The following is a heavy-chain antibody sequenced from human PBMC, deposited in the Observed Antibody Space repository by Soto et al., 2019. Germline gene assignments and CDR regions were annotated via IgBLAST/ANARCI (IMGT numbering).Heavy chain of an antibody. CDR1: GGTFSSYA. Sequence: QVQLVQSGAEVKKPGSSVKVSCKASGGTFSSYAISWVRQAPGQGLEWMGGIIPIFGTANYAQKFQGRVTMTADESTSTAYMELSSLRSEVTAVYYCARGAVAGTLRTYFDYWGQGTLVTVSS. D-gene: IGHD6-19*01. J-gene: IGHJ4*02. CDR2: IIPIFGTA. V-gene: IGHV1-69*12. CDR3: ARGAVAGTLRTYFDY.